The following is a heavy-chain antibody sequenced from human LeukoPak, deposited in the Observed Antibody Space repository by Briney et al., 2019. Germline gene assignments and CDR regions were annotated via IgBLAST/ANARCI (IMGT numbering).Heavy chain of an antibody. CDR2: IYYSGST. Sequence: KPSETLSLTCTVSGGSISSSSYYWGWIRQPPGKGLEWIGSIYYSGSTYYNPSLKSRVTISVDTSKNQFSLKLSSVTAADTAVYYCARCIAAARFQNWGQGTLVTVSS. J-gene: IGHJ1*01. D-gene: IGHD6-13*01. V-gene: IGHV4-39*07. CDR1: GGSISSSSYY. CDR3: ARCIAAARFQN.